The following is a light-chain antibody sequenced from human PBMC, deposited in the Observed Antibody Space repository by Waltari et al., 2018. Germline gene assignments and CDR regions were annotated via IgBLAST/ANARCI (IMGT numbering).Light chain of an antibody. V-gene: IGLV2-11*01. CDR1: SSAVGGYNY. Sequence: QSALTQPRSVSGSPGQSVTISCTGTSSAVGGYNYVSWYQQHPGKAPKLMIYDVSKRPSGVPDRFSGSKSGNTASLTISGLQAEDEADYYCCSYAGSYTWVFGGGTKLTV. CDR2: DVS. CDR3: CSYAGSYTWV. J-gene: IGLJ3*02.